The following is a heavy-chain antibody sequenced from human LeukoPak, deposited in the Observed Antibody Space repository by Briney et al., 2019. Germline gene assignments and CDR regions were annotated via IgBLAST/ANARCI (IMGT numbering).Heavy chain of an antibody. Sequence: GGSLRLSCAASGFTFSSFGMNWVRQAPGKGLEWVSYINHSGSTMYYADSVTGRFTISRDNAKNSLYLQMSSLRAEDTAVYYCARDSSGWYRRVDSWGQGTLVSVYS. D-gene: IGHD6-19*01. CDR2: INHSGSTM. CDR3: ARDSSGWYRRVDS. J-gene: IGHJ4*02. CDR1: GFTFSSFG. V-gene: IGHV3-48*03.